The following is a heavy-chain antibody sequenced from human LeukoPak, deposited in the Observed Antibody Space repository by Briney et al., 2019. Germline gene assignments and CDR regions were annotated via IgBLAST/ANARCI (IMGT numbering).Heavy chain of an antibody. CDR1: GYTFTSYG. V-gene: IGHV1-18*01. J-gene: IGHJ4*02. D-gene: IGHD3-9*01. CDR2: ISAFNGNT. CDR3: ARGGQYYDILTGYGCDY. Sequence: GASVKVSCKASGYTFTSYGITWVRQAPGQGLEWMGWISAFNGNTHYAQKLQGRVTMTTDTSTSTAYMELRSLRSDDTAVYYCARGGQYYDILTGYGCDYWGQGTLVTVSS.